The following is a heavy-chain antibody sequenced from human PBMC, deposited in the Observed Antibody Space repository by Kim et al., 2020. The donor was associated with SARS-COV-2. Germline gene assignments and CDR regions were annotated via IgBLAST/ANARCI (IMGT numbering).Heavy chain of an antibody. CDR3: ARESGLAVHFDY. CDR2: IYYSGST. V-gene: IGHV4-61*01. J-gene: IGHJ4*02. CDR1: GGSVSSGSYY. Sequence: SETLSLTCTVSGGSVSSGSYYWSWIRQPPGKGLEWIGYIYYSGSTNYNPSLKSRVTISVDTSKNQFSLKLSSVTAADTAVYYCARESGLAVHFDYWGQGTLVTVSS. D-gene: IGHD3-22*01.